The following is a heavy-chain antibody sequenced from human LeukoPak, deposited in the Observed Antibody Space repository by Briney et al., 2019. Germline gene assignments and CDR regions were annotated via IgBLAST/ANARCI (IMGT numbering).Heavy chain of an antibody. CDR2: MNPNSGNT. D-gene: IGHD5-12*01. J-gene: IGHJ5*02. CDR3: ARGGPLGGGGYEGWFDP. CDR1: GYTFTSYD. V-gene: IGHV1-8*03. Sequence: ASVKVSCKASGYTFTSYDINWVRQATGQGLEWMGYMNPNSGNTAYAQRLQGRVTITTDTSISTAYMELSRLRSDDTAVYCCARGGPLGGGGYEGWFDPWGQGTLVTVSS.